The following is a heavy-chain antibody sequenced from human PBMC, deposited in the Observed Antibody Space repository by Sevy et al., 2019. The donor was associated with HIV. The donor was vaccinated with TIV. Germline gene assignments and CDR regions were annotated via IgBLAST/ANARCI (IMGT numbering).Heavy chain of an antibody. D-gene: IGHD3-9*01. CDR3: ARVMLSYYDILTGSYIHDAFDI. CDR2: ISSSSSYI. CDR1: GFTFSSYS. Sequence: GGSLRLSCAASGFTFSSYSMNWVRQAPGKGLEWVSSISSSSSYIYYADSVKGRFTISRDNAKNSLYLQMNSLRAEDTAVYYCARVMLSYYDILTGSYIHDAFDIWGQGTMVTVSS. V-gene: IGHV3-21*01. J-gene: IGHJ3*02.